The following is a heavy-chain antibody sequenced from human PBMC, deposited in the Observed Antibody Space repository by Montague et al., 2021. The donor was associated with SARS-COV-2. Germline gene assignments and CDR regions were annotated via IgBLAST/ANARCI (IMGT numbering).Heavy chain of an antibody. CDR1: GGSIGTSSHL. Sequence: SETLSLTCTVSGGSIGTSSHLWGWVRQPPGKGLEWIGIIYSSGTTSYIPSLKSRLTISSDTSKNQFSLRLASVTAADTAVYYCARFREAGDVLDYWGQGNPVTVSS. V-gene: IGHV4-39*07. CDR3: ARFREAGDVLDY. D-gene: IGHD7-27*01. CDR2: IYSSGTT. J-gene: IGHJ4*02.